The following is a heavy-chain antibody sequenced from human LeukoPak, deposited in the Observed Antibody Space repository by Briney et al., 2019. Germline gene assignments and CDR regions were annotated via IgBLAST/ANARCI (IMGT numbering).Heavy chain of an antibody. V-gene: IGHV4-39*07. Sequence: SETLSLTCTVSGGSIRSSYYYWGWIRQPPGKGLEWIGSIYDSGSTYYNPSLKSRVTISVDTSKNQFSLKLSSVTAADTAVYYCASHSPSGSYRQIDYWGQGTLVTVSS. CDR3: ASHSPSGSYRQIDY. CDR2: IYDSGST. CDR1: GGSIRSSYYY. J-gene: IGHJ4*02. D-gene: IGHD1-26*01.